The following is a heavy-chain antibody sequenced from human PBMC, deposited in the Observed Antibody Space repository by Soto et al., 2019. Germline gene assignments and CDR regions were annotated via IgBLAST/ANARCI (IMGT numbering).Heavy chain of an antibody. D-gene: IGHD3-22*01. CDR1: GFTFSSYA. Sequence: PGGSLRLSCAASGFTFSSYAMSWVRQAPGKGLEWVSAISGSGGSTYYADSVKGRFTISRDNSKNTLYLQMNSLGAEDTAVYYCASGRDSSGYYSYYFDYWGQGTPVTVSA. CDR2: ISGSGGST. J-gene: IGHJ4*02. V-gene: IGHV3-23*01. CDR3: ASGRDSSGYYSYYFDY.